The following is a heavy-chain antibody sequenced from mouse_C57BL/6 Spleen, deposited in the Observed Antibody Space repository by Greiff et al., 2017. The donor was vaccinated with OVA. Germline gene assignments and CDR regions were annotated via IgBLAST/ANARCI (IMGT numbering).Heavy chain of an antibody. D-gene: IGHD1-1*01. CDR2: IYPGDGDT. CDR3: ARDDAYYGSPFDY. Sequence: VHLVESGPELVKPGASVKISCKASGYAFSSSWMNWVKQRPGKGLEWIGRIYPGDGDTNYNGKFKGKATLTADKSSSTAYMQLSSLTSEDSAVDFCARDDAYYGSPFDYWGQGTTLTVSS. V-gene: IGHV1-82*01. CDR1: GYAFSSSW. J-gene: IGHJ2*01.